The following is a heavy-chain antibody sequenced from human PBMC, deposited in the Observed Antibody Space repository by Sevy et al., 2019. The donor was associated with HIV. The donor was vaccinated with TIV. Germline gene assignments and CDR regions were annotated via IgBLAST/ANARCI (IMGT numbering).Heavy chain of an antibody. Sequence: GGSLRLSCAASGFIFNNYAMSWVRQTPGKGLEWVSSFTAGGGGSTHYADSVNGRFTISRDNSKNTLYLQMDSLRGEDTAVYYCAKGTIGIVVIHESWGQGTLVTVSS. CDR2: FTAGGGGST. D-gene: IGHD3-3*01. CDR3: AKGTIGIVVIHES. CDR1: GFIFNNYA. V-gene: IGHV3-23*01. J-gene: IGHJ4*02.